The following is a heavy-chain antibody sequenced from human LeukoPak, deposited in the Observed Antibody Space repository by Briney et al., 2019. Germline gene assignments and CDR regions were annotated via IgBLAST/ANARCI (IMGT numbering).Heavy chain of an antibody. CDR1: GFTFTNYE. V-gene: IGHV3-48*03. Sequence: GGSLRLSCAASGFTFTNYEMNWVRQAPGKGLEWISYISDSGRTIDYADSVKGRSTFSRTNAKNSLSLQMNSLRAEDTAVYYCAKEGDAWGQGTTVTVSS. CDR3: AKEGDA. CDR2: ISDSGRTI. J-gene: IGHJ6*02.